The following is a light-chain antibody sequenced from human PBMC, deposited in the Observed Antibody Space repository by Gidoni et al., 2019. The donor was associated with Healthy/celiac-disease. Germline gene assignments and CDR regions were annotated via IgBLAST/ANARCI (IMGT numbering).Light chain of an antibody. CDR3: QQYGSSPFT. CDR2: GAS. V-gene: IGKV3-20*01. J-gene: IGKJ3*01. CDR1: QSVSSSY. Sequence: EIVLTQSPGTLSLSPGERATLACSASQSVSSSYLAWYQQKPGQAPRLLIYGASSRATGIPDRFSGSGSGTDFTLTISRLEPEDFAVYYCQQYGSSPFTFXPXTKVDIK.